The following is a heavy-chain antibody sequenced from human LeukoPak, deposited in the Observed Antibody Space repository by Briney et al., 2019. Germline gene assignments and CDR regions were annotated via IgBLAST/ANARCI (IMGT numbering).Heavy chain of an antibody. J-gene: IGHJ4*02. D-gene: IGHD3-22*01. Sequence: SVKVSCKASGGTFSSYAISWVRQAPGQGLEWMGRIIPIFGTANYAQKFQGRVTITADKSTSTAYMELSSLRSEDTAVYYCASQDYYDSSGYAHFDYWGQGTLVTVSS. V-gene: IGHV1-69*06. CDR3: ASQDYYDSSGYAHFDY. CDR2: IIPIFGTA. CDR1: GGTFSSYA.